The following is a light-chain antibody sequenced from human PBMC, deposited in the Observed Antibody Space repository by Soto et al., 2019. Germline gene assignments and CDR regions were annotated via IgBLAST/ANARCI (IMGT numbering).Light chain of an antibody. V-gene: IGLV2-14*01. CDR2: GVS. CDR1: SSDVGGYKF. J-gene: IGLJ3*02. Sequence: QSVLTQPASVSGSPGQSITISCTGTSSDVGGYKFVSWYQQHPGKAPKLMIYGVSNPPSGVSDRFSGSKSGNTASLTISGLQAEDEADYYCSSYTSSSAVVFGGGTKLTVL. CDR3: SSYTSSSAVV.